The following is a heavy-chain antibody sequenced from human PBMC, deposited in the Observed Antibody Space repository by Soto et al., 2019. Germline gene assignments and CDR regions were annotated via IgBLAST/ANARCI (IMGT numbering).Heavy chain of an antibody. CDR2: IDPKNGDT. CDR1: GYTFTGHY. Sequence: QVQLVQSGAEVKESGASVKVSCKASGYTFTGHYIHWVRQAPGQGFEWVGEIDPKNGDTRYAQKFQGRVAMTKDSSITTVYMELSNLSPDDTAVYYCGRGRSGELGVFYWGQGTLVTVHS. CDR3: GRGRSGELGVFY. J-gene: IGHJ4*02. V-gene: IGHV1-2*02. D-gene: IGHD1-7*01.